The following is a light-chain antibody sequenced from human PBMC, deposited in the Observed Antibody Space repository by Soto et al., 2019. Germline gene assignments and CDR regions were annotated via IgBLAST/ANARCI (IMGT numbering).Light chain of an antibody. CDR2: DAS. J-gene: IGKJ4*01. CDR1: QSASNN. CDR3: QQYNNWPLT. Sequence: EIVLTQSPGTLSLSPGERATLSCRASQSASNNYLAWYQQKPGQAPRLLIYDASTRATGIPARFSGSGSGTEFTLTISSLQSEDFAVYYCQQYNNWPLTFGGGTKV. V-gene: IGKV3-15*01.